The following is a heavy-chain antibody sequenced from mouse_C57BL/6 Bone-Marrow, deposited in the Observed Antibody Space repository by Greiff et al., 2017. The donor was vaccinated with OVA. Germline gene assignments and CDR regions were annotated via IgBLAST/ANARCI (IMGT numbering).Heavy chain of an antibody. J-gene: IGHJ4*01. CDR3: AKKATVVATDYYAMDY. CDR1: GFSFTSYG. D-gene: IGHD1-1*01. Sequence: VKLMESGPGLVQPSQSLSITCTVSGFSFTSYGVHWVRQPPGKGLEWLGVIWSGGSTDYNAAFISRLSISKDNSKSQVFFKMNSLQADDTAIYYCAKKATVVATDYYAMDYWGQGTSVTVSS. V-gene: IGHV2-4*01. CDR2: IWSGGST.